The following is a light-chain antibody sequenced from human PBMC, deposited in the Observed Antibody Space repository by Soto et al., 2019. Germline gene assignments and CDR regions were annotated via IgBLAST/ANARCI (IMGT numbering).Light chain of an antibody. V-gene: IGLV1-44*01. Sequence: QSVLTQPPSASGTPGQRVTISCSGSSSNIGSNTVNWYRQLPGTAPKLLIYSNNQRPSGVPDRFSGSXXXTSASLXISGLQSEDEADYYCAAWDDSRGYVFGTGTKLTVL. CDR1: SSNIGSNT. J-gene: IGLJ1*01. CDR3: AAWDDSRGYV. CDR2: SNN.